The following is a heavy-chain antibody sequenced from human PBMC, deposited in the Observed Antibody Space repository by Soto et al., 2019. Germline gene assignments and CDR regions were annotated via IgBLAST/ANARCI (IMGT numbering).Heavy chain of an antibody. Sequence: QVQLQESGPGLVKPSQTLSLTCTVSGGSISSGGYYWSWIRQHPGKGLEWIGYIYYSGSTYYNPSLKSRVTISVDTSKNQFSLKLSSVTAADTAVYYCARVWSGYYNQEYYFDYWGQGTLVTVSS. CDR3: ARVWSGYYNQEYYFDY. D-gene: IGHD3-3*01. V-gene: IGHV4-31*03. CDR1: GGSISSGGYY. J-gene: IGHJ4*02. CDR2: IYYSGST.